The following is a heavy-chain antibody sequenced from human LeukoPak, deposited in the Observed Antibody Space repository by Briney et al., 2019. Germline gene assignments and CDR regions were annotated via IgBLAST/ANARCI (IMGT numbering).Heavy chain of an antibody. J-gene: IGHJ4*02. CDR1: GFTFINYA. Sequence: GGSLRLSCAVSGFTFINYAMTWVRQAPGKGLEWVSGINGRGDGTYYADSVKGRFTVSRDNSKNTVYLQIHGLRAEDTAVYYCAKDRPNGLDYWGQGTLVTVSS. D-gene: IGHD2-2*03. CDR3: AKDRPNGLDY. V-gene: IGHV3-23*01. CDR2: INGRGDGT.